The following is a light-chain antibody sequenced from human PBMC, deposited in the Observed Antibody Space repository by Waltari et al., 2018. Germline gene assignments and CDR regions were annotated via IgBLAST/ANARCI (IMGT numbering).Light chain of an antibody. CDR1: QDISNY. J-gene: IGKJ3*01. V-gene: IGKV1-33*01. Sequence: DIQMTQSPSSLSASVGDRVTITCQASQDISNYVNWYQQKPGKAPKLLIHDASKLETGVPSRFSGSQSGTHFTLTISSLQPEDIATYYCQRYDNLPIFAFGPGTKVDVK. CDR2: DAS. CDR3: QRYDNLPIFA.